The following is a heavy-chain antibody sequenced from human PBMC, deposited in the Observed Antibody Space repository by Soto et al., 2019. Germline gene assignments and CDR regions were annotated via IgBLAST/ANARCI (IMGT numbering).Heavy chain of an antibody. CDR3: VRDFHGDY. CDR1: GFTFSNYW. CDR2: IDHDGST. V-gene: IGHV3-74*01. Sequence: EVQLVESGGGLVQPGGSLRLSCAASGFTFSNYWMHWVRQAPGKGLAWVARIDHDGSTDYAGSVRGRFTVSRDNAENMLYLQMNSLRDDDTALYYCVRDFHGDYWGQGTLGTVSS. J-gene: IGHJ4*02.